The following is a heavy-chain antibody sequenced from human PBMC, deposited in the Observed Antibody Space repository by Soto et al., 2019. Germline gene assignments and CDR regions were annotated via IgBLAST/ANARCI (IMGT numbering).Heavy chain of an antibody. D-gene: IGHD3-3*01. CDR1: GFTFSSNS. V-gene: IGHV3-48*02. J-gene: IGHJ5*02. CDR3: ARVIWSGHLTSDL. CDR2: ISSSSSTI. Sequence: EVQVVESGGGFVQPGGYLRLSCAASGFTFSSNSMNWVHQAPGKGLEWISYISSSSSTIYADSVKGRFTISRDNAKNSLYLQMNSLRDEDTAVYYCARVIWSGHLTSDLWGQGTLVTVSS.